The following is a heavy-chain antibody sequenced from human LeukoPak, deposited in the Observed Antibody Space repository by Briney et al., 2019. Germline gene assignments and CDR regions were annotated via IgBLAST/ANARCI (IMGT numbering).Heavy chain of an antibody. CDR1: GFTFSSYA. CDR2: VNHREVT. CDR3: ARGRLEPQLWLRLFYFEF. J-gene: IGHJ4*02. V-gene: IGHV4-34*01. D-gene: IGHD5-18*01. Sequence: PGGSLRLSCAASGFTFSSYAMSWFRQAPGGGLEWIGEVNHREVTHYNPSLKSRVTILADASKNQFSLKLTSVTAADTAVYYCARGRLEPQLWLRLFYFEFWGQGVLVTVSS.